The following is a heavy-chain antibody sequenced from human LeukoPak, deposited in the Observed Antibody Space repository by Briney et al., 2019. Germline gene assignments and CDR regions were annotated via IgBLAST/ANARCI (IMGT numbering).Heavy chain of an antibody. D-gene: IGHD3-10*01. J-gene: IGHJ4*02. CDR3: AKDYYGSGSLKDY. CDR2: INPNSGDT. V-gene: IGHV1-2*02. CDR1: GYTFTGYY. Sequence: ASVKVSCKASGYTFTGYYMHWVRQAPGQGLEWMGWINPNSGDTNYAQKFQGRVTMTRDTSISTAYMELSRLRSDDTAVYYCAKDYYGSGSLKDYWGQGTLVTVSS.